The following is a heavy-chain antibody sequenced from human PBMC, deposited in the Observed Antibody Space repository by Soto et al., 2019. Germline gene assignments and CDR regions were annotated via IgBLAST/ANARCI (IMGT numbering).Heavy chain of an antibody. Sequence: QVQLVQSGAEVKKPGASVTVSCKASGYTFTTYGVSWVRQAPGQGLEWLGWINGYNGNAKYAENLQGRVTMTTETSTSTAYMELRSLRSDDTAVYYCARMGDVPYYYYGMDVWGQGTTVTVSS. CDR1: GYTFTTYG. V-gene: IGHV1-18*01. D-gene: IGHD3-16*01. CDR2: INGYNGNA. J-gene: IGHJ6*02. CDR3: ARMGDVPYYYYGMDV.